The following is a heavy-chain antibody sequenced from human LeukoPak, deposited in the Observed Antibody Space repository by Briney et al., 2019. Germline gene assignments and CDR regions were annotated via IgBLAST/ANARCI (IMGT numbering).Heavy chain of an antibody. J-gene: IGHJ6*02. CDR1: GFTLSSDA. Sequence: PGGSRRLSCTASGFTLSSDAMSWVRQAPGKGMEWVAAISGSGGSTYYADSVKGRFTISRDNSKNTLYLQMNSLRAEDTAVYYCAKDEGDCGGACYTPDYYYCYGMDVWGQGTTVTVSS. CDR3: AKDEGDCGGACYTPDYYYCYGMDV. V-gene: IGHV3-23*01. CDR2: ISGSGGST. D-gene: IGHD2-21*02.